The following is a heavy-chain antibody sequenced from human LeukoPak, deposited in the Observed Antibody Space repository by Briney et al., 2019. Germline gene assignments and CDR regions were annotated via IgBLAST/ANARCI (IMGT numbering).Heavy chain of an antibody. V-gene: IGHV3-7*01. CDR1: GVSISGYY. Sequence: ETLSLTCTASGVSISGYYWSWIRQPPGKGLEWVANIKQDGSEKYYVDSVKGRFTISRDNAKNSLYLQMNSLRAEDTAVYYCARSTLDCGGDCYDYWGQGTLVTVSS. D-gene: IGHD2-21*02. CDR2: IKQDGSEK. J-gene: IGHJ4*02. CDR3: ARSTLDCGGDCYDY.